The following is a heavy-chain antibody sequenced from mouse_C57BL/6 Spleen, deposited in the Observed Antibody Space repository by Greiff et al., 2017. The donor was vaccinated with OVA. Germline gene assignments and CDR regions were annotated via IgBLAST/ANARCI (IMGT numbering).Heavy chain of an antibody. CDR3: ARAGLRGNFAY. J-gene: IGHJ3*01. CDR2: INPNNGGT. V-gene: IGHV1-26*01. Sequence: EVQLQQSGPELVKPGASVKISCKASGYTFTDYYMNWVKQSHGKSLEWIGDINPNNGGTSYNQKFKGKATLTVDKSSSTAYMELRSLTSEDSAVYYCARAGLRGNFAYWGQGTLVTVSA. D-gene: IGHD2-2*01. CDR1: GYTFTDYY.